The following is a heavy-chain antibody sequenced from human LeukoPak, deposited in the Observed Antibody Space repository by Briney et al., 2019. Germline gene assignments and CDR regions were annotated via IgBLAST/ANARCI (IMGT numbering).Heavy chain of an antibody. CDR1: GYTFTGYY. CDR2: INPNSGGT. D-gene: IGHD3-10*01. J-gene: IGHJ6*03. Sequence: GASVKVSCKASGYTFTGYYMHWVRQAPGQGLEWMGWINPNSGGTNYAQKFQGRVTMTRNTSISTAYMELSSLRSEDTAVYYCARVPLLRSLRRYYGSGSYYKDYYYYMDVWGKGTTVTISS. CDR3: ARVPLLRSLRRYYGSGSYYKDYYYYMDV. V-gene: IGHV1-2*02.